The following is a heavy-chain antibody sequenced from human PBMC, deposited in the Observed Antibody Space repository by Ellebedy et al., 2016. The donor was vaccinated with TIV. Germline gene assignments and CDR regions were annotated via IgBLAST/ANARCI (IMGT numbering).Heavy chain of an antibody. CDR1: GFTFSGYW. J-gene: IGHJ4*02. Sequence: PGGSLRLSCAASGFTFSGYWLTWVRQAPGKGLEWVANINQDGSKQYYVDSVKGRFTISRDNAKNSLYLQMNGLSDEDTAVYYCARDLVAQQLYDYWGQGTLVTVSS. CDR2: INQDGSKQ. D-gene: IGHD6-13*01. CDR3: ARDLVAQQLYDY. V-gene: IGHV3-7*01.